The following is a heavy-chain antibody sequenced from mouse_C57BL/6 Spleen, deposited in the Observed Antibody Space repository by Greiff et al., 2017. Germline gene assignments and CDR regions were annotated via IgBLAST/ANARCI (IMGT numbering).Heavy chain of an antibody. CDR2: ISNGGGST. CDR3: ASDSNYLDY. D-gene: IGHD2-5*01. V-gene: IGHV5-12*01. Sequence: EVKLMESGGGLVQPGGSLKLSCAASGFTFSDYYMYWVRQTPEKRLEWVAYISNGGGSTYYPDTVKGRFTISRDNAKNTLYLQMSRLKSEDTAMYYCASDSNYLDYWGQGTTLTVSS. CDR1: GFTFSDYY. J-gene: IGHJ2*01.